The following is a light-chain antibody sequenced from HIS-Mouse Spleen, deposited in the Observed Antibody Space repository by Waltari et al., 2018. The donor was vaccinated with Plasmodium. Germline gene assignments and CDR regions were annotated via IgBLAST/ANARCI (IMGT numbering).Light chain of an antibody. CDR2: GAS. V-gene: IGKV3-15*01. J-gene: IGKJ3*01. Sequence: EIVMTQSPATRSGSPGERATPSCRARQGVSRNLAWYQQNPGQAPRPLIYGASTRATGIPARFSGSGSGKEFTLTISSLQSEDSAVYCCQQYNNWSFTFGPGTKVDIK. CDR3: QQYNNWSFT. CDR1: QGVSRN.